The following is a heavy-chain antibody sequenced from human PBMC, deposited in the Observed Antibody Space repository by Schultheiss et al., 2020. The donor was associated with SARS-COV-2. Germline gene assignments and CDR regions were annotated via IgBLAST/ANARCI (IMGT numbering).Heavy chain of an antibody. Sequence: GESLKISCAASGFTFSNAWMSWVRQAPGKGLEWVGRIKSKTDGGSTDYAAPVKGRFTISRDDSKNTLYLQMNSLKTEDTAVYYCARDRGYCSSTSCSYYYYYGMDVWGQGTTVTVSS. CDR1: GFTFSNAW. CDR3: ARDRGYCSSTSCSYYYYYGMDV. J-gene: IGHJ6*02. CDR2: IKSKTDGGST. V-gene: IGHV3-15*01. D-gene: IGHD2-2*01.